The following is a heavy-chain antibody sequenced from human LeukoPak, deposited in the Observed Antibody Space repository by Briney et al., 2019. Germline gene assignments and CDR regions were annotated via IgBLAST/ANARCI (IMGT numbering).Heavy chain of an antibody. J-gene: IGHJ3*02. V-gene: IGHV4-34*01. CDR3: ASRAGSSWYKVAFDI. CDR2: INHSGST. Sequence: SETLSLTCAVYGGSFSGYYWSWIRQPPGEGLEWIGEINHSGSTNYNPSLKSRVTISVDTSKNQFSLKLSSVTAADTAVYYCASRAGSSWYKVAFDIWGQGTMVTVSS. CDR1: GGSFSGYY. D-gene: IGHD6-13*01.